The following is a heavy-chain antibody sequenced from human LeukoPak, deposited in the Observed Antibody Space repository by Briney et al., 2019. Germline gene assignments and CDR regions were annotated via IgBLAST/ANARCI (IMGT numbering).Heavy chain of an antibody. Sequence: SETLSLTCTVSGGSISSYYWQWIRQPPGNRLEWIGYVYYSGSTDYNPSFKSRVTISVDTSKNQFSLRLTSVTAADTAVYYCARGEPRIARPGAPPFDLWGRGTLVTVSS. J-gene: IGHJ2*01. D-gene: IGHD6-13*01. CDR2: VYYSGST. CDR1: GGSISSYY. V-gene: IGHV4-59*01. CDR3: ARGEPRIARPGAPPFDL.